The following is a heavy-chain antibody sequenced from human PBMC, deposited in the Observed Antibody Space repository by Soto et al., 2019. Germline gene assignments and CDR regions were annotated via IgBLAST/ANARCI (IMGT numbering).Heavy chain of an antibody. J-gene: IGHJ4*02. V-gene: IGHV4-30-4*01. CDR3: ARVKATLYRNYYFDY. CDR2: IFYTGST. D-gene: IGHD5-12*01. CDR1: GGTINSGDYF. Sequence: PSETLSLTCSVSGGTINSGDYFWSWIRQPPGKGLEWIGSIFYTGSTYYSPSLKSRASMSMDTSKNLFSPRLRSLTAADTAVYFCARVKATLYRNYYFDYWGQGTPVTVS.